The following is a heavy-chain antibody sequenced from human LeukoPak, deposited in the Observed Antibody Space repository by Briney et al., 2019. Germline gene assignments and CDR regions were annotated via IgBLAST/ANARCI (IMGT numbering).Heavy chain of an antibody. D-gene: IGHD6-19*01. Sequence: SETLSLTCTVSGASISSYYWSWIRQPPGKGLEWIGYIYYRGSTNYNPSLKSRVTISVDTSKNQFSLRLSSVTAADTAVYYCASCPYPEAGTDHQFDYWGQGTLVTVSS. CDR2: IYYRGST. CDR3: ASCPYPEAGTDHQFDY. J-gene: IGHJ4*02. CDR1: GASISSYY. V-gene: IGHV4-59*01.